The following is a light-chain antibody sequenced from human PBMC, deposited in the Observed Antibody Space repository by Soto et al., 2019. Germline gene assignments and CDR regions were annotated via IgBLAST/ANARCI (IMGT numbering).Light chain of an antibody. J-gene: IGLJ2*01. V-gene: IGLV2-23*01. CDR3: CSYAGSSTSV. CDR2: EDI. CDR1: NSDIGSYNL. Sequence: QSALTQPASVSGSPGQSITISCTGTNSDIGSYNLVSWYQQHPGKAPKLMIYEDIKRPSGVSNRFSGSKSGNTASLTISGLQAEDEADYYCCSYAGSSTSVFGGGTKLTVL.